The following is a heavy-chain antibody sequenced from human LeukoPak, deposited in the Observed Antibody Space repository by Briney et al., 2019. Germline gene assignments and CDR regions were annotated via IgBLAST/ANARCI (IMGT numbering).Heavy chain of an antibody. Sequence: GGSLRLSCAASGFTFSSYAMSWVRQAPGKGLEWVSAISGSGGSTYYADSVKGRFTISRDNAKNSLYLQMNSLRTEDTAVYYCARDWYAFDIWGQGTMVTVSS. CDR2: ISGSGGST. V-gene: IGHV3-23*01. CDR1: GFTFSSYA. J-gene: IGHJ3*02. CDR3: ARDWYAFDI.